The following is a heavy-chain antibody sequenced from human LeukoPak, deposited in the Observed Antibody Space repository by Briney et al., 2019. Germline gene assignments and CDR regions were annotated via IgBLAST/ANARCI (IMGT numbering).Heavy chain of an antibody. J-gene: IGHJ4*02. CDR2: IYYSGST. Sequence: PSETLSLTCTVSGGSINNYYWIWIRQPPGKGLEWIGYIYYSGSTNYNPSLKSRVTISVDTSRNQFSLKLNSVTAADTAVYYCARDVSYWGQGTLVTVSS. CDR1: GGSINNYY. V-gene: IGHV4-59*01. CDR3: ARDVSY.